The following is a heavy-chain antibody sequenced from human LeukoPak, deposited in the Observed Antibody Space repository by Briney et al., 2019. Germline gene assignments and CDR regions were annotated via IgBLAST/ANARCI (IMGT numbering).Heavy chain of an antibody. Sequence: ASVKVSCKASGGTFSSYAISWVRQAPGQGLEWMGGIIPIFGTANYAQKFQGRVTITADESTSTAYMELSSLRSEDTAVYYVARDRAALGSSSYNYYVMDVWGQGTTVTSP. V-gene: IGHV1-69*13. CDR3: ARDRAALGSSSYNYYVMDV. CDR2: IIPIFGTA. CDR1: GGTFSSYA. D-gene: IGHD6-6*01. J-gene: IGHJ6*02.